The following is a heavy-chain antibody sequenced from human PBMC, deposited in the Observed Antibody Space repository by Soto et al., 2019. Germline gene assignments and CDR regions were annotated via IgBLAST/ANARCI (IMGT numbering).Heavy chain of an antibody. CDR1: GFTFSSYA. CDR2: ISGSGGST. V-gene: IGHV3-23*01. D-gene: IGHD2-2*01. J-gene: IGHJ4*02. Sequence: EVQLLESGGGLVQPGGSLRLSCAASGFTFSSYAMSWVRQAPGKGLEWVSAISGSGGSTYYADSVKGRFTICRDNSKNTLYLQMNSLRAEDTAVYYCAKDGVRGPGYCSSTSCYSYFDYWGQGTLVTVSS. CDR3: AKDGVRGPGYCSSTSCYSYFDY.